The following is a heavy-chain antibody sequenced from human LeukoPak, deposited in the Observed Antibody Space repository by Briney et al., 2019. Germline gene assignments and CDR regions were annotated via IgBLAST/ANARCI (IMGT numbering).Heavy chain of an antibody. V-gene: IGHV1-46*01. D-gene: IGHD3-22*01. CDR1: GYTFTSYY. J-gene: IGHJ6*02. Sequence: ASVKVSCKASGYTFTSYYMHWVRQAPGQGLEWMGIIIPSGGSTSYAQKFQGRVTMTRDTSTSTVYMELSSLRSVDTAVYYCARWWDDGSGYSYLYGMDVWGQGTTVTVSS. CDR2: IIPSGGST. CDR3: ARWWDDGSGYSYLYGMDV.